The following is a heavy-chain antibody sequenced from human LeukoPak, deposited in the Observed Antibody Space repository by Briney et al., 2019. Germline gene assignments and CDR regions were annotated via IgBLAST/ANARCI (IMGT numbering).Heavy chain of an antibody. CDR1: RHTFSSYA. V-gene: IGHV3-30-3*01. D-gene: IGHD3-9*01. CDR3: ASSRFDWLPYFEY. Sequence: GGSLRLSCAASRHTFSSYAMHWVRQPPGKGLEWVAVIPYDGNNKYYADSVRGRFTISRDNSKNTLYLQMNSLRPEYTAVYYCASSRFDWLPYFEYWGQGTLVTVSS. J-gene: IGHJ4*02. CDR2: IPYDGNNK.